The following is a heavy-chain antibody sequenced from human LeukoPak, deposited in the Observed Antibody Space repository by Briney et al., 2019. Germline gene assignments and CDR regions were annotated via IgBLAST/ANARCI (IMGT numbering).Heavy chain of an antibody. D-gene: IGHD1-26*01. CDR3: ARGRSNYYGMDV. V-gene: IGHV4-59*01. CDR2: IYYNGNT. CDR1: DGSINSYY. J-gene: IGHJ6*02. Sequence: SETLSLTCSVSDGSINSYYWNWIRRPPGKGLEWIGYIYYNGNTNYSPSLKSRVTVSVDTSKNLFSLKVSSVTAADTAVYYCARGRSNYYGMDVWGQGTTVTVSS.